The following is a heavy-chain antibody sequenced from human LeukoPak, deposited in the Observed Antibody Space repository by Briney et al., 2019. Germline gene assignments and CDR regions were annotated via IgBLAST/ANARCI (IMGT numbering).Heavy chain of an antibody. Sequence: GGSLRLSCAASVFTVSSNYMSWVRQAPGKGLEWVSVIYSGGSTYYADSVKGRFTISRDNSKNTLYLQMNSLRAEDTAVYYCARDGNTRGYSYGYSFDDAFDIWGQGIMVTVSS. CDR1: VFTVSSNY. J-gene: IGHJ3*02. V-gene: IGHV3-66*02. D-gene: IGHD5-18*01. CDR3: ARDGNTRGYSYGYSFDDAFDI. CDR2: IYSGGST.